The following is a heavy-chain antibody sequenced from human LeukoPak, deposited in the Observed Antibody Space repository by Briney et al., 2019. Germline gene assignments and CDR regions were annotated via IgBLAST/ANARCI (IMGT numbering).Heavy chain of an antibody. D-gene: IGHD2-2*02. Sequence: EASVKVSCKASGYTFTSYYMHWVRQAPGQGLEWMGIINPSGGSTSYAQKFQGRVTMTRDMSTSTVYMELSNLRSEDTAVYYCAREYCSSTSCYTGTHMDVWGKGTTVTVSS. V-gene: IGHV1-46*01. CDR3: AREYCSSTSCYTGTHMDV. J-gene: IGHJ6*03. CDR2: INPSGGST. CDR1: GYTFTSYY.